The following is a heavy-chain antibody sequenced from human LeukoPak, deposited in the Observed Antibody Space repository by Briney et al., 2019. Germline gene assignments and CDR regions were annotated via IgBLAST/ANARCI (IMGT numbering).Heavy chain of an antibody. CDR2: INSDGSST. J-gene: IGHJ4*02. CDR1: GFTFSSYW. CDR3: ATSSGYKHGYDY. D-gene: IGHD3-22*01. V-gene: IGHV3-74*01. Sequence: GGSLRLSCAASGFTFSSYWMHWVRHAPGKGLVWVSRINSDGSSTSYADSVKGRFTISRDNAKNTLYLQMNSLRAEDTAVYYCATSSGYKHGYDYWGQGTLVTVSS.